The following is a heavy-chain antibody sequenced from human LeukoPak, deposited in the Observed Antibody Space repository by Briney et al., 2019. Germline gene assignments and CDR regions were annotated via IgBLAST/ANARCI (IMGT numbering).Heavy chain of an antibody. D-gene: IGHD3-3*01. J-gene: IGHJ6*03. CDR2: ISGSGGST. CDR3: AKLPDFGVGYYYYYMDV. Sequence: SGGSLRLSCAASGFTFSSNAMYWVRQAPGKRLEWVSAISGSGGSTYYADSVKGRFTISRDNSKNTLYLQMNSLRAEDTALYYCAKLPDFGVGYYYYYMDVWGKGTTVTVSS. CDR1: GFTFSSNA. V-gene: IGHV3-23*01.